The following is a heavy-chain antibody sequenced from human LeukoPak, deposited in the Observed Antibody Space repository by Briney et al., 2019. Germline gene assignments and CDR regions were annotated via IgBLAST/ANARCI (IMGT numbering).Heavy chain of an antibody. D-gene: IGHD6-19*01. CDR2: INAGNGNT. V-gene: IGHV1-3*01. J-gene: IGHJ4*02. CDR3: ARATEHSGWVY. CDR1: GYTFTSYA. Sequence: ASVKVSCTASGYTFTSYAMHWVRQAPGQRLEWMGWINAGNGNTKYSQKFQGRVTITRDTSASTAYMELSSLRSEDTAVYYCARATEHSGWVYWGQGTQVTVSS.